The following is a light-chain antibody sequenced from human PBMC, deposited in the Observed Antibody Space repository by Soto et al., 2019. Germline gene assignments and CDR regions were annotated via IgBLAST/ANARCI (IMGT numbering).Light chain of an antibody. J-gene: IGKJ5*01. CDR3: QQLYTLTFT. CDR2: AAS. Sequence: DIQMTQSPSSLSASVGDRVTITCRASQAIRNDLAWYQKKPGRDPKLLIYAASSLQSGVPSRFSGSGSGTEFNLTISGLLTEDFAAYQCQQLYTLTFTFGQGTRLEIK. CDR1: QAIRND. V-gene: IGKV1-17*01.